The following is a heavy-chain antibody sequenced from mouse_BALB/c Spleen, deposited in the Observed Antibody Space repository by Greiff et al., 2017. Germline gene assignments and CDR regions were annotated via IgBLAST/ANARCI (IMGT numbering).Heavy chain of an antibody. CDR3: ARTGSLYYYAMDY. D-gene: IGHD1-2*01. V-gene: IGHV14-3*02. CDR1: GFNIKDTY. J-gene: IGHJ4*01. CDR2: IDPANGNT. Sequence: VQLQLSGAELVKPGASVKLSCTASGFNIKDTYMHWVKQRPEQGLEWIGRIDPANGNTKYDPKFQGKATITADTSSNTAYLQLSSLTSEDTAVYYCARTGSLYYYAMDYWGQGTSVTVSS.